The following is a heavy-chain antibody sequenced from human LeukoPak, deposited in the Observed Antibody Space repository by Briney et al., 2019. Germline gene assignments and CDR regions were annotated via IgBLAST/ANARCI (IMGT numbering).Heavy chain of an antibody. CDR3: ARERSYCSGATCSLDL. CDR1: GFSLNIYD. V-gene: IGHV3-21*01. Sequence: GGSLRLSCAASGFSLNIYDMVWVRQAPGKGLEWIASTGLSSSYIGYADSVKGRFSTSRDNGENSVYLQMNSLRAEDTAVYFCARERSYCSGATCSLDLWGQGTLVTVSS. D-gene: IGHD2-15*01. CDR2: TGLSSSYI. J-gene: IGHJ5*02.